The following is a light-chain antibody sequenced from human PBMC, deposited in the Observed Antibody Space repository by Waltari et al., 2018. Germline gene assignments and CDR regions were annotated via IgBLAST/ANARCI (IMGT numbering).Light chain of an antibody. Sequence: QSALTQPASVSGSPGQSITISCTGTSSDVGGYTFVSWYQQHPGKAPKLMSYDVSERPSGVSNRFSGSKSGNTASLTISGLQAEDEADYYCTAYTISSTWVFGGGTKLTVL. CDR1: SSDVGGYTF. V-gene: IGLV2-14*01. J-gene: IGLJ3*02. CDR2: DVS. CDR3: TAYTISSTWV.